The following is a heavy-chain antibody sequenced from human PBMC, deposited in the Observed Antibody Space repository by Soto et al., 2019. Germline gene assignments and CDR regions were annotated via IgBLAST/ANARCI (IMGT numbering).Heavy chain of an antibody. CDR1: GFTFSSYN. Sequence: GGSLRLSCAASGFTFSSYNMHWVRQATGKGLEWVSAIGTAGDPYYPGSVKGRFTISRENAKNSLYLQMNSLRAGDTAVYYCARETIFGYGMDVWGQGTTVTVSS. CDR2: IGTAGDP. D-gene: IGHD3-3*01. CDR3: ARETIFGYGMDV. J-gene: IGHJ6*02. V-gene: IGHV3-13*05.